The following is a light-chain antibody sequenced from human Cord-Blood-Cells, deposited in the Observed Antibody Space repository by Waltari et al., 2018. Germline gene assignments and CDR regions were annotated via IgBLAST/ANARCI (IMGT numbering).Light chain of an antibody. Sequence: DIQLTQSPSFLSASVGDRVNLTCRASQGISSYLAWYQQKPGKAPKRLIYAASTLQSGVPARFSGSGSGTEFTLTISSLQPEDFATYYCQQLNSYPRTFGGGTKVEIK. CDR3: QQLNSYPRT. CDR2: AAS. CDR1: QGISSY. V-gene: IGKV1-9*01. J-gene: IGKJ4*01.